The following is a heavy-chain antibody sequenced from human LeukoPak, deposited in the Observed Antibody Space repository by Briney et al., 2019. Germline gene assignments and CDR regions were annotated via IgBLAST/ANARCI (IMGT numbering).Heavy chain of an antibody. V-gene: IGHV3-23*01. CDR1: GFTFSSYA. D-gene: IGHD5-12*01. J-gene: IGHJ4*02. CDR2: ISGSGGRT. CDR3: AKAYSSGYAFDY. Sequence: GGSLRLSCAASGFTFSSYAMRWVRQAPGKGLEWVSAISGSGGRTYYADSVKGRFTISRDNSKNTLYLQMNSLRAEDTAVYYCAKAYSSGYAFDYWGQGTLVTVSS.